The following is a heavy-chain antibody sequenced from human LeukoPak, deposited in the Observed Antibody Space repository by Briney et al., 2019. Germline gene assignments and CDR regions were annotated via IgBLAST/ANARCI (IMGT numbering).Heavy chain of an antibody. Sequence: GGSLRLSCAASGFTFSTYAMHWVRQAPGKGLEWVTVISYDGSIQYYADSVKGRFTISRDNSKNTLFLQMNSLRAEDTAIYYCAKTYSSSRAHYYYYYYMDVWGKGTTVTISS. V-gene: IGHV3-30*04. CDR1: GFTFSTYA. D-gene: IGHD6-13*01. J-gene: IGHJ6*03. CDR3: AKTYSSSRAHYYYYYYMDV. CDR2: ISYDGSIQ.